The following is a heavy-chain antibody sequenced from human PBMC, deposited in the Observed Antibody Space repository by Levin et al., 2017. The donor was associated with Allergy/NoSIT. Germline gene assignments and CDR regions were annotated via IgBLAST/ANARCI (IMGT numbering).Heavy chain of an antibody. J-gene: IGHJ4*02. CDR1: GGTFSSYA. V-gene: IGHV1-69*13. D-gene: IGHD6-6*01. CDR3: ARAGGSSSDPYYFDY. Sequence: VASVKVSCKASGGTFSSYAISWVRQAPGQGLEWMGGIIPIFGTANYAQKFQGRVTITADESTSTAYMELSSLRSEDTAVYYCARAGGSSSDPYYFDYWGQGTLVTVSS. CDR2: IIPIFGTA.